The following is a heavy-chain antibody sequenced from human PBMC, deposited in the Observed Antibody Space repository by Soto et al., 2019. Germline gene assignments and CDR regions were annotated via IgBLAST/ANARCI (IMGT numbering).Heavy chain of an antibody. CDR1: GFSLSNARMG. Sequence: QVTLKESGPVLVKPTETLTLTCTVSGFSLSNARMGVSWIRQPPGKALEWLAHIFSNDEKSYSTSLKSRLTISKDTSKSQVVLTMTNMDPVDTATYYCARSVAPCGGDCYYYYYGMDVWGQGTTVTVSS. D-gene: IGHD2-21*02. V-gene: IGHV2-26*01. CDR2: IFSNDEK. CDR3: ARSVAPCGGDCYYYYYGMDV. J-gene: IGHJ6*02.